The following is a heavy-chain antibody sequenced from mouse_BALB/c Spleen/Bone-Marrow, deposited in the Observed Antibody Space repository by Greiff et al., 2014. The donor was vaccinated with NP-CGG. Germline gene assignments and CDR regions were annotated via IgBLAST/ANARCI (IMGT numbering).Heavy chain of an antibody. Sequence: QVQLQQPGPALVKPGASVKMSCKASGYTFTSCYIHWVKQSPGQGLEWIGWIYPGDGSTEYNEKFKGKTTLTADKSSSTAYMLLSSLTSEDSAIYFCARPDGNYESYFDYWGQGTTLTVSS. V-gene: IGHV1S56*01. D-gene: IGHD2-1*01. CDR2: IYPGDGST. CDR3: ARPDGNYESYFDY. CDR1: GYTFTSCY. J-gene: IGHJ2*01.